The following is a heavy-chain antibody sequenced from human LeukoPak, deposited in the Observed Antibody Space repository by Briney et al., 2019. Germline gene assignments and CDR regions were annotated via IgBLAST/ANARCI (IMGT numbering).Heavy chain of an antibody. D-gene: IGHD3-10*01. V-gene: IGHV3-30*04. J-gene: IGHJ6*03. CDR3: AKIGDYYYYYMDV. CDR1: GFTFSSYS. CDR2: ISYNGDNR. Sequence: GGSLRLSCAASGFTFSSYSLHWVRQAPGRGLEWLAFISYNGDNRYYADSVKGRFTISRDNSKNTLFLQMNSLRAEDTAVYYCAKIGDYYYYYMDVWGKGTTVTVSS.